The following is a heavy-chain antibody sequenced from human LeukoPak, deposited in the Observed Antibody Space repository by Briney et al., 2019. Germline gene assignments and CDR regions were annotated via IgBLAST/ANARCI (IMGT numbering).Heavy chain of an antibody. Sequence: SETLSLTCTVYGGSISSSSYYWGWIRQPPGKGLEWIGIIYYSGSTYYNPSLKSRLTISVDTSKNQFSLQLSSVTATDTAVYYCARRGYCSSTSCYEYWFDPWGQGTLVTVSS. CDR2: IYYSGST. J-gene: IGHJ5*02. CDR1: GGSISSSSYY. CDR3: ARRGYCSSTSCYEYWFDP. D-gene: IGHD2-2*01. V-gene: IGHV4-39*01.